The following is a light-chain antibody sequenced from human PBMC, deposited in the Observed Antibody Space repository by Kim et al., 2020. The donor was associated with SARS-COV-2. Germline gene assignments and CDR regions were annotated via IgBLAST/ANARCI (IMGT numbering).Light chain of an antibody. CDR2: GAS. Sequence: PGERAALSCRASQSVSSSYLAWYQQKPGQAPRLLIYGASSRATGIPDRFSGSGSGTDFTLTITRLEPDEFAVYYCQQYGTSPLTFGGGTKVDIK. V-gene: IGKV3-20*01. J-gene: IGKJ4*01. CDR1: QSVSSSY. CDR3: QQYGTSPLT.